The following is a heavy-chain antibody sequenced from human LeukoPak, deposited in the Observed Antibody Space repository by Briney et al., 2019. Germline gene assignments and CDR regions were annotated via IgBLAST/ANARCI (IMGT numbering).Heavy chain of an antibody. J-gene: IGHJ4*02. CDR2: ISSSGSTI. V-gene: IGHV3-48*03. D-gene: IGHD3-22*01. Sequence: GGSLRLSCAASGFTFSSYEMNWVRQAPGKGLEWVSYISSSGSTIYYADSVKGRFTISRDNAKNSLYLQMNSLRAEDTAVYYCAKLRGDYYDSSGYYYFDYWGQGTLVTVSS. CDR1: GFTFSSYE. CDR3: AKLRGDYYDSSGYYYFDY.